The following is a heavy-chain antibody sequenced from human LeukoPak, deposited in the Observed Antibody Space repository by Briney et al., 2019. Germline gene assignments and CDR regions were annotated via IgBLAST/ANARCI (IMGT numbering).Heavy chain of an antibody. CDR3: ARQDYDTSYFDP. CDR1: RGSISSGSYY. D-gene: IGHD4-17*01. J-gene: IGHJ5*02. Sequence: SETLSLTCTVSRGSISSGSYYWGWIRQPSGKGLEWIGGIYYSGSTYYNPSLKSRVTISVDTSKNQFSLRLRSVTAADTALYYCARQDYDTSYFDPWGQGTLVTVSS. CDR2: IYYSGST. V-gene: IGHV4-39*01.